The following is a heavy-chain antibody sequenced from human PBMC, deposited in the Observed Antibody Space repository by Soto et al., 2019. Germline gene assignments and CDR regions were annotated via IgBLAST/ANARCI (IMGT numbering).Heavy chain of an antibody. Sequence: SETLSLTCAVYGGSFSGYYWSWIRQPPGKGLEWIGEINHSGSTNYNPSLKSRVTISVDTSKNQLSLKLSSVTAADTAVYYCARTYYDILTGYPFLDYWGQGTLVTVSS. D-gene: IGHD3-9*01. CDR3: ARTYYDILTGYPFLDY. CDR1: GGSFSGYY. CDR2: INHSGST. J-gene: IGHJ4*02. V-gene: IGHV4-34*01.